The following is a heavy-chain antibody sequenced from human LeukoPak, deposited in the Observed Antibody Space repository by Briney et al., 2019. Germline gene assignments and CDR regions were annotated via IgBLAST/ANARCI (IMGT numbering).Heavy chain of an antibody. CDR1: GFTFSSYA. V-gene: IGHV3-23*01. Sequence: GGSLRLSCAASGFTFSSYAMSWVRPAPGKGLEWVSAISGSGGSTYYADFVKGRFTISRDNSKNTLYLQMNSLRAEDTAVYYCAKDRGNFYGDYRNYGMDVWGKGTTVTVSS. CDR2: ISGSGGST. CDR3: AKDRGNFYGDYRNYGMDV. D-gene: IGHD4-17*01. J-gene: IGHJ6*04.